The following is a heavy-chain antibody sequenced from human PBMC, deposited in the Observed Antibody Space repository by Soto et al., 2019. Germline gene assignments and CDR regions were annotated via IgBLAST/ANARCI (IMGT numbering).Heavy chain of an antibody. Sequence: QVLLVQSGTEVKKPGASVTVSCKASGFSFTRNDIHWVRQAPGRGLQWLGWMNTNLNATDFPNAFGGIVFMTWNTSISTASLEVRELKYDDTAIYYCAREVVEGRSVWLDPWGQGTLVSVSS. CDR1: GFSFTRND. CDR2: MNTNLNAT. CDR3: AREVVEGRSVWLDP. J-gene: IGHJ5*02. D-gene: IGHD2-15*01. V-gene: IGHV1-8*01.